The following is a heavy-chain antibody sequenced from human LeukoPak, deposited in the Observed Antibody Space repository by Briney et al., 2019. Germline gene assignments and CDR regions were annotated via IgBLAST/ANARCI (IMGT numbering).Heavy chain of an antibody. CDR3: AREYSSSSGRCFDS. D-gene: IGHD6-6*01. J-gene: IGHJ4*02. CDR2: ISSSSSI. Sequence: GGSLRLSCAASGFTFSSYEMNWVRQAPGKGLEWVSYISSSSSIYYGDSVKGRFTMSRDNAKNSLYLQMNSLRAEDTAVYYCAREYSSSSGRCFDSWGQETLVTVSS. V-gene: IGHV3-48*03. CDR1: GFTFSSYE.